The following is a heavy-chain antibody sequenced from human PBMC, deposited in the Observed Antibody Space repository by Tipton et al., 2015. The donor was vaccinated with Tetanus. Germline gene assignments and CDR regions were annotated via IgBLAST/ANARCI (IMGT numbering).Heavy chain of an antibody. CDR3: VTDWVPSRTNYDY. CDR1: GFTFSSYG. J-gene: IGHJ4*02. Sequence: SLRLSCAASGFTFSSYGMHWVRQAPGKGLEWVAAMGNDDNNKQYLESVKGRFTISRDNSKNTLYLQMNSLRADETAVYYCVTDWVPSRTNYDYWGQGTLLTVSS. D-gene: IGHD1-14*01. V-gene: IGHV3-33*01. CDR2: MGNDDNNK.